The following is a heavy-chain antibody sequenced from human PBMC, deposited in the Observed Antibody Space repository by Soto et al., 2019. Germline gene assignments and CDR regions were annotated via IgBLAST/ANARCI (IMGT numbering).Heavy chain of an antibody. CDR2: ISSSGSTI. D-gene: IGHD2-2*01. V-gene: IGHV3-11*01. CDR3: ASDRDIVVVPADDYYMDV. J-gene: IGHJ6*03. Sequence: PGGSLRLSCAASGFTFSDYYMSWIRQAPGKGLEWVSYISSSGSTIYYADSVKGRFTISRDNAKNSLYLQMNSLRAEDTAVYYCASDRDIVVVPADDYYMDVWGKGTTVTVSS. CDR1: GFTFSDYY.